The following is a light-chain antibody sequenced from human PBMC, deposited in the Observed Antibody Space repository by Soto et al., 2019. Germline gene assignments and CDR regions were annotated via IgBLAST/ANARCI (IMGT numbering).Light chain of an antibody. CDR2: GAS. CDR3: QQYGSSPPVT. V-gene: IGKV3-20*01. Sequence: EIVLTQSPGTLSLSPGERATLSCRASQSVSSSYLAWYQQKPGQAPRLLIYGASGRATGIPDRFSGSGSGTDFTLTISRLVPEDFAVYYCQQYGSSPPVTFGQGTRLEIK. J-gene: IGKJ5*01. CDR1: QSVSSSY.